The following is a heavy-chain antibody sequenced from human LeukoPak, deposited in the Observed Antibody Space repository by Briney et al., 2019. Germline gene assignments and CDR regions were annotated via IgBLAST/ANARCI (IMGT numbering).Heavy chain of an antibody. CDR2: IRYDGTNQ. Sequence: PGGSLRLSCAASGFTFSGYGMHWVRQAPGEGLEWVAFIRYDGTNQYYVDSVKGRFTISRDNDENTLFLQMNNLRAEDTAVYYCAKEGRSYSAGPYYYNYMDVWGKGTKVTIS. CDR3: AKEGRSYSAGPYYYNYMDV. CDR1: GFTFSGYG. V-gene: IGHV3-30*02. D-gene: IGHD3-10*01. J-gene: IGHJ6*03.